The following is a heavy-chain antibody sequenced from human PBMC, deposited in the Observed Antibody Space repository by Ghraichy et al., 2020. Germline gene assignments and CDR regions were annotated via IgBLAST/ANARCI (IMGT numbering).Heavy chain of an antibody. CDR1: GFTFSSYS. CDR3: ARDGSGSYYNGSYFDY. D-gene: IGHD3-10*01. CDR2: ISSSSSTI. V-gene: IGHV3-48*02. J-gene: IGHJ4*02. Sequence: GGSLRLSCAASGFTFSSYSMNWVRQAPGKGLEWVSYISSSSSTIYYADSVKGRFTISRDNAKNSLYLQMNSLRDEDTAVYYCARDGSGSYYNGSYFDYWGQGTLVTVSS.